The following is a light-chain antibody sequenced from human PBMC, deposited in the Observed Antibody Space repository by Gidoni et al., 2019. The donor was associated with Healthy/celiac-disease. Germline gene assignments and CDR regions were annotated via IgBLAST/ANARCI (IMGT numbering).Light chain of an antibody. CDR2: DVS. Sequence: QSALTPPRSVSGPHGQSVTIPCTGTSSDVGCYNYVSWYQQHPGKAPKLMIYDVSKRPSGVPDRFSGSKSGNTASLTISGLQAEDEADYYCCSYAGSYTYVVFGGGTKLTVL. CDR1: SSDVGCYNY. CDR3: CSYAGSYTYVV. J-gene: IGLJ2*01. V-gene: IGLV2-11*01.